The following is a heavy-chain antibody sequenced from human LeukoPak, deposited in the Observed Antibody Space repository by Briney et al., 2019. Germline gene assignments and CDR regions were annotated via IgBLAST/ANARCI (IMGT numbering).Heavy chain of an antibody. CDR1: GYTFTSYY. J-gene: IGHJ4*02. CDR3: ARAASIAVAPFDY. CDR2: INPSGGST. Sequence: ASVKVSCKASGYTFTSYYMHRVRQAPGQGLEWMGIINPSGGSTSYAQKFQGRVTITRDTSTSTVYMELSSLRSEDTAVYYCARAASIAVAPFDYWGQGTLVTVSS. V-gene: IGHV1-46*01. D-gene: IGHD6-19*01.